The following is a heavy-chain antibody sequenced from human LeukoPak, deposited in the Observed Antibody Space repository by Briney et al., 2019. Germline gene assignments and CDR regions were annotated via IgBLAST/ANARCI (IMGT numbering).Heavy chain of an antibody. D-gene: IGHD1-1*01. CDR1: GFTFSSYA. CDR3: VVLEGNFDY. Sequence: GGSLRLSCAASGFTFSSYAMSWVRQAPGKGLEWVSVIYSGGSTYYADSVKGRFTISRDNSKNTLYLQMNSLRAEDTAVYYCVVLEGNFDYWGQGTLVTVSS. J-gene: IGHJ4*02. CDR2: IYSGGST. V-gene: IGHV3-53*01.